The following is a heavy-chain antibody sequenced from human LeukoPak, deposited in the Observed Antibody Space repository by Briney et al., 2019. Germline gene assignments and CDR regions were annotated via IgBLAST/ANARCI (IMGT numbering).Heavy chain of an antibody. D-gene: IGHD3-3*01. J-gene: IGHJ4*02. CDR2: FEPEDGAT. V-gene: IGHV1-24*01. CDR3: MIDYFDWASSRSGNYF. Sequence: ASVKVSCKLSGHRLSALSMHWVRQAPGNRLEWMGGFEPEDGATIYAERFQGRITMTEDTSTDTAYMDLSRLTSEDTAVYYCMIDYFDWASSRSGNYFWGQGTLVTVS. CDR1: GHRLSALS.